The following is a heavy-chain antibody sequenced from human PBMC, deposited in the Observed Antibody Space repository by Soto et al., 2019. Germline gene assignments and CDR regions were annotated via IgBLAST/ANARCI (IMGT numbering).Heavy chain of an antibody. CDR3: ARDHCSSTSCYNNWFDP. J-gene: IGHJ5*02. D-gene: IGHD2-2*02. Sequence: SETLSLTCTVSGGSISSGGYYWSWIRQHPGKGLEWIGYIYYSGSTYYNPSLKSRVTISVDTPKNQFSLKLSSVTAADTAVYYCARDHCSSTSCYNNWFDPWGQGTLVTVSS. CDR1: GGSISSGGYY. V-gene: IGHV4-31*03. CDR2: IYYSGST.